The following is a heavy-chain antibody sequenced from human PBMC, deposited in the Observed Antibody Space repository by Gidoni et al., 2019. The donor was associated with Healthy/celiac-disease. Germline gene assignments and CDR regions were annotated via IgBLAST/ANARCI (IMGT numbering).Heavy chain of an antibody. CDR1: GGSISSSSYY. CDR3: ARPPSEGQLVPFDY. J-gene: IGHJ4*02. Sequence: QLQLQESGPGLVKPSETLSLTCTVSGGSISSSSYYWGWIRQPPGKGLEWIGSIYYSGSTYYNPSLKSRVTISVDTSKNQFSLKLSSVTAADTAVYYCARPPSEGQLVPFDYWGQGTLVTVSS. CDR2: IYYSGST. D-gene: IGHD6-6*01. V-gene: IGHV4-39*01.